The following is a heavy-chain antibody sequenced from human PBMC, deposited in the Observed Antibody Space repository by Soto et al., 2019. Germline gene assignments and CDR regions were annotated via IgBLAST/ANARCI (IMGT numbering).Heavy chain of an antibody. D-gene: IGHD6-13*01. Sequence: SQNLSLTCAISGDIVSSNSAAWNWIRQSPSRGLEWLGRTYYRSKWYNDYAVSVKSRITINPDTSKNQFSLQLNSVTPEDTAVYYCARDPQTDSSSWPTYYYYGMDVWGKGTTVTVSS. V-gene: IGHV6-1*01. CDR3: ARDPQTDSSSWPTYYYYGMDV. CDR1: GDIVSSNSAA. CDR2: TYYRSKWYN. J-gene: IGHJ6*04.